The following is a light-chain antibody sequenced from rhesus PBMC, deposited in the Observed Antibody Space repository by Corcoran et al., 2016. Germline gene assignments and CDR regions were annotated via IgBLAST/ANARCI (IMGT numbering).Light chain of an antibody. CDR3: QQYYSTPYS. CDR2: WAS. J-gene: IGKJ2*01. CDR1: QSLLYSSNNQNS. V-gene: IGKV4-1*01. Sequence: DIVMTQSPDSLAVSLGERVTINCKSSQSLLYSSNNQNSLAWYQQKPGKAPKLLIYWASTRESGVPNRFSGSGSGTDFTLTISGLQAEDVAVYYCQQYYSTPYSVGQGTKVEIK.